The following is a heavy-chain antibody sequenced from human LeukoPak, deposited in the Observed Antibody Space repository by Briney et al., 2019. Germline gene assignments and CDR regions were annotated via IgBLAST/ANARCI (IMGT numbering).Heavy chain of an antibody. Sequence: PGGSLRLSCAASGFTFSSYAMSWVRQAPGKGLEWVSAISGSGGSTYYADSVKGRFTISRDNSKNTLYLQMDSLRAEDTAVYYCAKDQRYVDTEMVDYWGQGTLVTVSS. V-gene: IGHV3-23*01. CDR2: ISGSGGST. D-gene: IGHD5-18*01. J-gene: IGHJ4*02. CDR3: AKDQRYVDTEMVDY. CDR1: GFTFSSYA.